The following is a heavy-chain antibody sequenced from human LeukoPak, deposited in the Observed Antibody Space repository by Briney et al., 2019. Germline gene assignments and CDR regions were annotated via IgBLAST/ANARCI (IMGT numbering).Heavy chain of an antibody. CDR3: ARSRDLYSYGFVPWFDP. CDR1: GGSVSSGSYY. CDR2: IYYSGST. Sequence: PSETLSLTCTVSGGSVSSGSYYWSWIRQPPGKGLEWIGYIYYSGSTNYNPSLKSRVTISVDTSKNQFSLKLSSVTAADTAVYYCARSRDLYSYGFVPWFDPWGQGTLVTVSS. D-gene: IGHD5-18*01. V-gene: IGHV4-61*01. J-gene: IGHJ5*02.